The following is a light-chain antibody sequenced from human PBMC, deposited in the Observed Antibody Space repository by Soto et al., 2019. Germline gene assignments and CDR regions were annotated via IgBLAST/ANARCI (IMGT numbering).Light chain of an antibody. J-gene: IGKJ1*01. CDR3: QQYNNWRPWT. CDR1: QSVSSN. CDR2: GAS. Sequence: EIVMTQSPATLSVSPGERATLSCRASQSVSSNLAWYQQKPGQAPRLLIYGASTRATGIPARFSGSGSGTEFTLTISSLQSEEFAVYYRQQYNNWRPWTFGQGTKVEIK. V-gene: IGKV3-15*01.